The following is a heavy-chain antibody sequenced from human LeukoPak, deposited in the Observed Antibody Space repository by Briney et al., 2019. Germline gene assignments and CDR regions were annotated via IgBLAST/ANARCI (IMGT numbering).Heavy chain of an antibody. CDR1: GFIFDDHG. CDR3: ARDWVDWTVTKRFDY. J-gene: IGHJ4*02. CDR2: ISWSSGII. D-gene: IGHD3/OR15-3a*01. Sequence: GGSLRPSCAASGFIFDDHGMHWVRQAPGKGLECVSGISWSSGIIGYADSVKGRFTISRDNAKNSLYLQMNSLRAEDTAVYYCARDWVDWTVTKRFDYWGQGTLVTVSS. V-gene: IGHV3-9*01.